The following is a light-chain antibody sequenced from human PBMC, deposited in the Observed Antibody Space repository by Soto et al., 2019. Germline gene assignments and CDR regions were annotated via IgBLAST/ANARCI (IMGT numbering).Light chain of an antibody. Sequence: QSVLTQPPSVSGAPGQRITISCTGSTSNVGAGNDVHWYQHLPGTAPKLLIYNNFNRPSGVPDRFSASKSATSASLDITGLQAEDEADYYCQSYDSRLTEYVFGSGTKVTVL. J-gene: IGLJ1*01. CDR1: TSNVGAGND. CDR2: NNF. V-gene: IGLV1-40*01. CDR3: QSYDSRLTEYV.